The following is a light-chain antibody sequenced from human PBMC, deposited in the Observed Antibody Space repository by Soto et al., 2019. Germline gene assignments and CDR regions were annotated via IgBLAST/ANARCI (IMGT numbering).Light chain of an antibody. CDR2: LEGSGSY. Sequence: QPVLTQSSSASASLGSSVKLTCTMSSGHSSYIIAWHQQQPGKAPRFLMKLEGSGSYNKGSGFPDRFSGSSSGADSYLTISNLQFEDEADSYCETWDGNTRVFGGGTKLTVL. J-gene: IGLJ3*02. CDR3: ETWDGNTRV. V-gene: IGLV4-60*02. CDR1: SGHSSYI.